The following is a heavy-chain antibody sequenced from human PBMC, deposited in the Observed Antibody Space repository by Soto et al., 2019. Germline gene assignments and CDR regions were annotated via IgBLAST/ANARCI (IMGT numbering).Heavy chain of an antibody. Sequence: TSETLSLTCAVSGGSISSSNWWSWVRQPPGKGLEWIGEIYHSGSTNYNPSLKSRVTISVDKSKNQFSLKLSSVTAADTAVYYCARITYSSSWPPDYWGQGTLVTVSS. CDR3: ARITYSSSWPPDY. CDR2: IYHSGST. D-gene: IGHD6-13*01. CDR1: GGSISSSNW. V-gene: IGHV4-4*02. J-gene: IGHJ4*02.